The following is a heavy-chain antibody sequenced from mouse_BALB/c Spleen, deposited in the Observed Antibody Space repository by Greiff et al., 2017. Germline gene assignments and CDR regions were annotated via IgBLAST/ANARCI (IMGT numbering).Heavy chain of an antibody. Sequence: QVQLKESGPGLVQPSQSLSITCTASGFSLTSYGVHWVRQSPGKGLEWLGVIWRGGSTDYNAAFISRLSISKDNSKSQVFFKMNSLQANDTAIYYCARATGAWFAYWGQGTLVTVSA. CDR2: IWRGGST. CDR1: GFSLTSYG. V-gene: IGHV2-2*02. CDR3: ARATGAWFAY. J-gene: IGHJ3*01. D-gene: IGHD4-1*02.